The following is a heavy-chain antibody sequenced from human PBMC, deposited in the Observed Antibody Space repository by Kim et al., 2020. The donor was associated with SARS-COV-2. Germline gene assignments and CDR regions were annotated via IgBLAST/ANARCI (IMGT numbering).Heavy chain of an antibody. CDR1: GFTFSSYS. Sequence: GGSLRLSCAASGFTFSSYSMNWVRQAPGKGLEWVSSISSSSSYIYYADSVKGRFTISRDNAKNSLYLQMNSLRAEDTAVYYCARDLASNWFEPWGQGTLVTVSS. CDR2: ISSSSSYI. V-gene: IGHV3-21*01. D-gene: IGHD3-3*02. CDR3: ARDLASNWFEP. J-gene: IGHJ5*02.